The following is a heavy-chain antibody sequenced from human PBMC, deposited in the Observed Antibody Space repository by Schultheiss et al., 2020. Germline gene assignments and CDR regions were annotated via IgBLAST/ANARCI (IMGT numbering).Heavy chain of an antibody. CDR1: GGSISSYY. J-gene: IGHJ6*02. CDR2: INHSGST. CDR3: ARDRDSLPCWGMDV. D-gene: IGHD1-26*01. Sequence: SETLSLTCTVSGGSISSYYWSWIRQPPGKGLEWIGEINHSGSTNYNPSLKSRVTISVDTSKNQFSLKLSSVTAADTAVYYCARDRDSLPCWGMDVWGQGTTVNVYS. V-gene: IGHV4-34*01.